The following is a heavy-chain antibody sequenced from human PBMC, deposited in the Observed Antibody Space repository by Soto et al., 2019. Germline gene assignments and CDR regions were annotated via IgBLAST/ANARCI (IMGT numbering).Heavy chain of an antibody. Sequence: QVQLVQSGAEVKKPGASMKVSCKASGYTFTSYSITWVRQAPGQGVEWMGWISAYNGNTNYAQKLQGRVTMTTDTSTDTAYMELRSLRSDDTAVYYCARGQGYSSSWYGAEYFQHWGQGTLVTVSS. CDR3: ARGQGYSSSWYGAEYFQH. D-gene: IGHD6-13*01. CDR1: GYTFTSYS. CDR2: ISAYNGNT. J-gene: IGHJ1*01. V-gene: IGHV1-18*01.